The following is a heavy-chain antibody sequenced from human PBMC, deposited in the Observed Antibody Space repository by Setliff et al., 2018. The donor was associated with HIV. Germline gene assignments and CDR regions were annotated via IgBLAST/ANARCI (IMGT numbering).Heavy chain of an antibody. J-gene: IGHJ3*02. CDR1: GGTFGSYA. D-gene: IGHD3-22*01. Sequence: GASVKVSCKASGGTFGSYAISWVRQAPGQGLEWMGGIIPILGIANYAQKFQGRVTITTDESTSTAYMELSSLRSEDTAVYYCARGVNYYDSSGYAPDAFDIWGQGTMVTVSS. CDR3: ARGVNYYDSSGYAPDAFDI. V-gene: IGHV1-69*10. CDR2: IIPILGIA.